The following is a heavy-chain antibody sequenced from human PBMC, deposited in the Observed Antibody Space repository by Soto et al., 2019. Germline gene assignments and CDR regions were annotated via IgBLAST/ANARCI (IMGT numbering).Heavy chain of an antibody. J-gene: IGHJ4*02. CDR3: AATLDGGCYAFGGYPS. CDR1: GFTFSRSA. Sequence: QMHVVQSGPEVKKPGTSVKVSCKGSGFTFSRSAVQWVRQARGQGLEWIGWIVAASGQTDYSQIFQERVTITRDMSTSTAYTELSSLSSEDTAVYYCAATLDGGCYAFGGYPSWGQGTLVTVSS. V-gene: IGHV1-58*01. CDR2: IVAASGQT. D-gene: IGHD2-2*01.